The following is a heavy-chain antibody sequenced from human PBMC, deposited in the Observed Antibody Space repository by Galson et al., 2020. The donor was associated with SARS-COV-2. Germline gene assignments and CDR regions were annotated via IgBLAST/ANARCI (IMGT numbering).Heavy chain of an antibody. V-gene: IGHV4-30-2*01. CDR2: ISHSGGT. D-gene: IGHD4-17*01. CDR1: GTSISSGSYS. Sequence: SETLSLTCAVSGTSISSGSYSWNWIGQPPGKGLEWIGYISHSGGTYYNPSLKSRVTISGDRSKNQFSLRLSSVTAADTAVYYCARLHYGEYAPEAFDIWGPGTRVTVAS. J-gene: IGHJ3*02. CDR3: ARLHYGEYAPEAFDI.